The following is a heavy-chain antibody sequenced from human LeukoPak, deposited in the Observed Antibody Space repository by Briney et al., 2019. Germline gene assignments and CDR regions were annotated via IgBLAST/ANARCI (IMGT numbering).Heavy chain of an antibody. V-gene: IGHV4-31*03. D-gene: IGHD3-9*01. Sequence: TSETLSLTCTVSGGSISSGGYYWSWIRQHPGKGLEWIGYIYYSGSTYYNPSLKSRVTISVDTSKNQFSLKLSSVTAADTAVYYCAREAHILTGYYQADYYGMDAWGQGTTVTVSS. CDR3: AREAHILTGYYQADYYGMDA. CDR1: GGSISSGGYY. J-gene: IGHJ6*02. CDR2: IYYSGST.